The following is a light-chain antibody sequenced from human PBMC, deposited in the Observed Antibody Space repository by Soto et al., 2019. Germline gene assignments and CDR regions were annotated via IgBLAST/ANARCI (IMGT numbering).Light chain of an antibody. Sequence: DIQMTQSPSTLSASVGDRVTITCRASQSISSWLAWYQQKPGKAPKLLIYDASSLESGVPSRFSGSGSGTEVTLTISSRQPDDFATYYCQQYNSYSPTFGQGTKLEIK. CDR1: QSISSW. J-gene: IGKJ2*01. CDR2: DAS. CDR3: QQYNSYSPT. V-gene: IGKV1-5*01.